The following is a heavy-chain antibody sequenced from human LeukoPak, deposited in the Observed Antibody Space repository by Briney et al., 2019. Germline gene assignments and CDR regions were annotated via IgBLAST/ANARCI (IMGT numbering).Heavy chain of an antibody. CDR2: ISGSGGST. J-gene: IGHJ4*02. Sequence: GGSLRLSCAASGFTFSSYAVSWVRQAPGKGLEWVSAISGSGGSTYYADSVKGRFTISRDNSKNTLYLQMNSLRAEDTAVYYCAKMGTYSSGWFFDYWGQGTLVTVSS. CDR1: GFTFSSYA. V-gene: IGHV3-23*01. D-gene: IGHD6-19*01. CDR3: AKMGTYSSGWFFDY.